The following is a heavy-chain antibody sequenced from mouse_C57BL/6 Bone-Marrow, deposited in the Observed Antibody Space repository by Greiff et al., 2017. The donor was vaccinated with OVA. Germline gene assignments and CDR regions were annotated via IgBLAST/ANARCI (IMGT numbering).Heavy chain of an antibody. D-gene: IGHD1-1*01. CDR2: IWRGGST. Sequence: VQRVESGPGLVQPSQSLSITCTVSGFSFTSYGVHWVRQSPGLGLEWLGVIWRGGSTDYNAAFMSRLSITKDNSKSHVFFKMNSLQADDTAIYYCAKKPYGSWFAYWGQGTLVTVSA. CDR3: AKKPYGSWFAY. J-gene: IGHJ3*01. CDR1: GFSFTSYG. V-gene: IGHV2-5*01.